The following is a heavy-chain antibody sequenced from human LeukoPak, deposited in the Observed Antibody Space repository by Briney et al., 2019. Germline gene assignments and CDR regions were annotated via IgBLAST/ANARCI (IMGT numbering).Heavy chain of an antibody. D-gene: IGHD3-22*01. CDR1: GYTFTSYY. CDR3: ARDARYYDSRGYYYPLGY. V-gene: IGHV1-46*01. Sequence: ASVTVSCKASGYTFTSYYMHWVRQAPGQGLEWMGIINPSGGSTSYAQKFQGRVTMTRDTSTSTVYMELRSLRSEDTAVYYCARDARYYDSRGYYYPLGYWGQGTLVTVSS. CDR2: INPSGGST. J-gene: IGHJ4*02.